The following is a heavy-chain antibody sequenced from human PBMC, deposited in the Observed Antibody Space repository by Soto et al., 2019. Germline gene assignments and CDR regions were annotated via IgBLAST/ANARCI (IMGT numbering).Heavy chain of an antibody. Sequence: ASVKVSCKFSGYPFTTYYIHWVRQAPGQGLEWMGWIDPRSGGTVYEQKFQGRVTMTRDTSISTVYMDLSGLTSDDTALYYCATDDYGIFHYRGQGRLVTVSS. CDR1: GYPFTTYY. J-gene: IGHJ4*02. CDR2: IDPRSGGT. V-gene: IGHV1-2*02. D-gene: IGHD3-10*01. CDR3: ATDDYGIFHY.